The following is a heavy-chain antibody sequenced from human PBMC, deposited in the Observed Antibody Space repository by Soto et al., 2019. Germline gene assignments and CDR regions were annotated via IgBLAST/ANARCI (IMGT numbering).Heavy chain of an antibody. Sequence: QVHLVQSGVEVKKPGASVKVSCKASGYTFSKYGIIWVRQAPGQGLEWMGWFSSYRGDARYAQNLQGRVTMTTDTSTSTAYMELWSLRSDDTAVYYCAREDSGGLDYWGQGTLVTVSS. J-gene: IGHJ4*02. CDR1: GYTFSKYG. CDR2: FSSYRGDA. CDR3: AREDSGGLDY. V-gene: IGHV1-18*01. D-gene: IGHD1-26*01.